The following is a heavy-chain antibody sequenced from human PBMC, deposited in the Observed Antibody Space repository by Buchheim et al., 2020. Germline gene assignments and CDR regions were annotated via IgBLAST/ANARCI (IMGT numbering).Heavy chain of an antibody. CDR2: VKSTSAGGTI. CDR3: TTEPRY. Sequence: VQLQESGPGLVKPSETLSLTCTVSGGSISSYYWSWIRQAPGKGLEWIARVKSTSAGGTIDYVTSVKGRFVISRDDSKNMLYLQMNSLKNEDTAVYYCTTEPRYWGQGTL. V-gene: IGHV3-15*01. D-gene: IGHD3-9*01. J-gene: IGHJ4*02. CDR1: GGSISSYY.